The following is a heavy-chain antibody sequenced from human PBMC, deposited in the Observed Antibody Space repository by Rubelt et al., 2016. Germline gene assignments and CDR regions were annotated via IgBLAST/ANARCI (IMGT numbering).Heavy chain of an antibody. V-gene: IGHV3-7*01. CDR2: IKQDGSEK. CDR1: GFTFSSYW. D-gene: IGHD2-15*01. Sequence: AASGFTFSSYWMSWVRQAPGKGLEWVANIKQDGSEKYYVDSVKGRFTISRDNAKNSLYLQMNSLRAEDTAVYYCARDLGYCSGGSCFVDMDVWGQGTTVTVSS. CDR3: ARDLGYCSGGSCFVDMDV. J-gene: IGHJ6*02.